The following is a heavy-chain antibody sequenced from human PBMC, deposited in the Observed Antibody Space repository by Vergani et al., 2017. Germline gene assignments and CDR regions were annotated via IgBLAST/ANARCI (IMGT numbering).Heavy chain of an antibody. CDR3: ARDRPWYDILTGYSYYYYYMDV. J-gene: IGHJ6*03. CDR2: ITPYNGNT. Sequence: QVQLVQSGAEVKKPGASVKVSCKTSGYTFTNYGISWVRQAPGQGLEWMGWITPYNGNTNYAQKFQGRVTMTTDTSTSTAYMELRSLRSDDTAMYYCARDRPWYDILTGYSYYYYYMDVWGKGTTVTVSS. D-gene: IGHD3-9*01. CDR1: GYTFTNYG. V-gene: IGHV1-18*01.